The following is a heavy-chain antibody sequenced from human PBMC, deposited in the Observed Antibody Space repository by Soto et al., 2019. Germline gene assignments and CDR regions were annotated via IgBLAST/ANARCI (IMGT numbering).Heavy chain of an antibody. CDR1: GFTFSSFA. Sequence: QVQLVESGGGVVQPGRSLRLSCAASGFTFSSFAMHWVRQAPGKGLEWVAIISYDGNNKYYAGAVKGLFTTARDTSKNTLYLQINSVRAEDTAVYYCARDYCYDGKGKFDYWVQGTLVTVSS. V-gene: IGHV3-30-3*01. D-gene: IGHD3-22*01. CDR3: ARDYCYDGKGKFDY. CDR2: ISYDGNNK. J-gene: IGHJ4*02.